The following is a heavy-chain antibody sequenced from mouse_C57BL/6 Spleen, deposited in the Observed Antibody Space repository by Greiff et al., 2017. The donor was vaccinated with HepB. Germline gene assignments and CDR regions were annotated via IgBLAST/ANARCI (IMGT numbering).Heavy chain of an antibody. CDR3: ASYYSNYLKGGRAPDWYFDV. D-gene: IGHD2-5*01. J-gene: IGHJ1*03. V-gene: IGHV1-64*01. CDR1: GYTFTSYW. Sequence: QVQLQQPGAELVKPGASVKLSCKASGYTFTSYWMHWVKQRPGQGLEWIGMIHPNSGSTNYNEKFKSKATLTVDKSSSTAYMQLSSLTFEDSAVYYCASYYSNYLKGGRAPDWYFDVWGTGTTVTVSS. CDR2: IHPNSGST.